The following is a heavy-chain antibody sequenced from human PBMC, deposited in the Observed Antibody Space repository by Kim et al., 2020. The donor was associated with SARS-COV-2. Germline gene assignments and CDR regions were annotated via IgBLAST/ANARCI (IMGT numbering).Heavy chain of an antibody. V-gene: IGHV3-21*01. D-gene: IGHD2-2*01. J-gene: IGHJ6*02. CDR3: ARGGYCSSTSCYFYYYALDV. CDR1: GFAFGTHS. Sequence: GGSLRLSCAASGFAFGTHSMNWVRQAPGKGLEWVSSIGGASNYISYADSVKGRFTISRDNAKNSLYLQMNSLRAEDTAVYYCARGGYCSSTSCYFYYYALDVWGQGTTVTVSS. CDR2: IGGASNYI.